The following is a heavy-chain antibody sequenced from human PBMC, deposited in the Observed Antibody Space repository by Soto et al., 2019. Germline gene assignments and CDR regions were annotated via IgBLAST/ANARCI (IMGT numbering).Heavy chain of an antibody. V-gene: IGHV4-59*08. J-gene: IGHJ6*02. D-gene: IGHD3-10*01. CDR1: GGSITSHY. Sequence: SETLSLTCSVSGGSITSHYCSWFRQPPGKGLEWIGYINHSGLTSYNPSLKSRVTMSVDTSKNQFSLKVNSVTAADTALYHCARQGFGQLHGLVDVWGPGTTVTVS. CDR3: ARQGFGQLHGLVDV. CDR2: INHSGLT.